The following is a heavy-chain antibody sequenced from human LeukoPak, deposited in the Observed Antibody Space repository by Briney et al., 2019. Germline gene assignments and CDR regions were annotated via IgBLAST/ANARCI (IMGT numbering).Heavy chain of an antibody. Sequence: GGSLRLSCAASGFTFISYAMSWVRQAPGKGLEWVSAISGSGGSTYYADPVKGRFTISRDNSKNTLYLQMNSLRAEDTAVYYCAKLGETDSYLIDYWGQGTLVTVSS. D-gene: IGHD5-18*01. V-gene: IGHV3-23*01. CDR1: GFTFISYA. CDR2: ISGSGGST. J-gene: IGHJ4*02. CDR3: AKLGETDSYLIDY.